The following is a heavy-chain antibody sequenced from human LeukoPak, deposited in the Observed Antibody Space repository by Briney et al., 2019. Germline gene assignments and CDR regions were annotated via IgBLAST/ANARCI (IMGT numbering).Heavy chain of an antibody. Sequence: PSETLSLTCAVSGYSIGSGYYWGRIRQPPGRGLEWIGTIYHSGSTYYNPSLKNRVTISVDTSKNQFSLKLSSVTAADTAVYYCARQRGITTYYFDYWGQGTLVTVSS. CDR1: GYSIGSGYY. J-gene: IGHJ4*02. CDR3: ARQRGITTYYFDY. D-gene: IGHD3-16*01. CDR2: IYHSGST. V-gene: IGHV4-38-2*01.